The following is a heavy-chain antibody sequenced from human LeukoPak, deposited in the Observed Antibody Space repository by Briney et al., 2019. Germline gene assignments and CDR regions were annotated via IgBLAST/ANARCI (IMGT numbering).Heavy chain of an antibody. D-gene: IGHD5-24*01. CDR1: GFTFSSYA. CDR2: ISGSGGST. V-gene: IGHV3-23*01. Sequence: GGSLRPSCAASGFTFSSYAMSWVRQAPGKGLEWVSAISGSGGSTYYADSVKGRFTISRDNSKNTLYLQMNSLRAEDTAVYYCAKDLRGDRDGYNYGTFDYWGQGTLVTVSS. CDR3: AKDLRGDRDGYNYGTFDY. J-gene: IGHJ4*02.